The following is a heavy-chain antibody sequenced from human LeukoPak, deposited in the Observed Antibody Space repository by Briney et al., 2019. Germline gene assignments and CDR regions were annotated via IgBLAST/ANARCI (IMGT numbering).Heavy chain of an antibody. D-gene: IGHD3-10*01. CDR1: GFTFSSYG. J-gene: IGHJ4*02. V-gene: IGHV3-23*01. Sequence: SGGSLRLSCAASGFTFSSYGMTWVRQAPGKGLEGVSGISGSGDNTWYADSVKGRFTISRDNSKKTLDLQMHSLRAEDTAVYYCAKASVWTMVRVVSYFDEWGQGIQVTVSS. CDR2: ISGSGDNT. CDR3: AKASVWTMVRVVSYFDE.